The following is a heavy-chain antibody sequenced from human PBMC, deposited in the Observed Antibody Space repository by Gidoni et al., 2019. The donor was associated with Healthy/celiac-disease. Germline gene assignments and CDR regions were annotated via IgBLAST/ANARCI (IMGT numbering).Heavy chain of an antibody. V-gene: IGHV1-18*01. CDR3: ARDKGYYYYGMDV. CDR1: GYTFTSYG. Sequence: QVQLVQSGAEGKKPGASVEVSCKASGYTFTSYGISWVRQAPGQAIEWMGWISAYNVNTNYAQKRQGRVTMTTDTSTSTAYMELRSLRSDDTAVYYCARDKGYYYYGMDVWCQGTTVTVSS. CDR2: ISAYNVNT. J-gene: IGHJ6*02.